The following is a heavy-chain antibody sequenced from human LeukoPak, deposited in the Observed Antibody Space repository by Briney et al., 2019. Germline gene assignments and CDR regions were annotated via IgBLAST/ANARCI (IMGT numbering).Heavy chain of an antibody. J-gene: IGHJ1*01. CDR3: GRDRFTWGSHHFPEH. V-gene: IGHV1-46*01. Sequence: ASVKVSCKASGYSFADYHIHWVRQAPGQGLEWMGIINPRGGSTTYAQKFQGRVTMTRDSSASTVSMEVNSLRSDDTAMYYCGRDRFTWGSHHFPEHWGQGTLVTVSS. D-gene: IGHD3-16*01. CDR1: GYSFADYH. CDR2: INPRGGST.